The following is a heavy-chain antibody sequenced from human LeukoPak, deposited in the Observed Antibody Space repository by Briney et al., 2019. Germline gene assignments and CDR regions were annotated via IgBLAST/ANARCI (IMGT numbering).Heavy chain of an antibody. CDR3: AKELTSGIEPDY. CDR2: ISYDGSNK. CDR1: GFTFSSYG. J-gene: IGHJ4*02. Sequence: GGSLRLSCAASGFTFSSYGMHWVRQAPGKGLEWVAVISYDGSNKYYADSVKGRFTISRDNSKNTLYLQMNSLRAEDTAVYYCAKELTSGIEPDYGGQGTLVTVSS. D-gene: IGHD1-26*01. V-gene: IGHV3-30*18.